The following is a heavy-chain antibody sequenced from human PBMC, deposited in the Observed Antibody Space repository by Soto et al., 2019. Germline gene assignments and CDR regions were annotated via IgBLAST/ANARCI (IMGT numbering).Heavy chain of an antibody. V-gene: IGHV3-21*01. CDR3: ATMNYDILTGPDY. Sequence: GGSLRLSCAASGFSFSTYRMTWVRQAPGKGLEWVSSISSGSSYIYYADSLRGRFTISRDNAKNSLYLQMSSLRAEDTGVYYCATMNYDILTGPDYWGQGTLVTVSS. J-gene: IGHJ4*02. D-gene: IGHD3-9*01. CDR2: ISSGSSYI. CDR1: GFSFSTYR.